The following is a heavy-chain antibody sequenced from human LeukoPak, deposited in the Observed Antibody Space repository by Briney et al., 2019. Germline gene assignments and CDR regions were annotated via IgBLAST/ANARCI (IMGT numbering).Heavy chain of an antibody. D-gene: IGHD3-22*01. Sequence: GSLRLSCAASGFTFSSDSMNWVRPAPGEGLAWGSSISSSSSCIYYSDSVKGRFTIFRGNAKNSLYPQMHTLSAEDTDVYYCARVPPLRTNYDRSRPVHHWAQGTLVPVPS. CDR3: ARVPPLRTNYDRSRPVHH. J-gene: IGHJ1*01. V-gene: IGHV3-21*01. CDR2: ISSSSSCI. CDR1: GFTFSSDS.